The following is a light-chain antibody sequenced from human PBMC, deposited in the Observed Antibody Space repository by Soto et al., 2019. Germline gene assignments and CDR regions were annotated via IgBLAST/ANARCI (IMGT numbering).Light chain of an antibody. CDR2: DVS. CDR1: SSDVCGYNY. J-gene: IGLJ2*01. V-gene: IGLV2-14*01. Sequence: QSALTQPASVSGSPGQSITISCTGTSSDVCGYNYVSWYQQHPGKAPKLMIYDVSNRPSGVSNRFSGSKSGNTASLAISGLHAADEYDYYCSSYTSSSVVFGGGTKLTVL. CDR3: SSYTSSSVV.